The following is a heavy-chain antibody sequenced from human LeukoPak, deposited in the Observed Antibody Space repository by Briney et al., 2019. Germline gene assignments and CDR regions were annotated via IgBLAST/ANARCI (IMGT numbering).Heavy chain of an antibody. J-gene: IGHJ4*02. V-gene: IGHV3-7*03. CDR2: ISQDGSGK. Sequence: GGSLRLSCGASGFTFSNYWISWVRQAPGKGLEWVINISQDGSGKNYADSVEGRFTISRDNAKNSLYLQMNSLRAEDTAVYYCTRDPGRCTSTSCYPDYWGQGTLVTVSS. D-gene: IGHD2-2*01. CDR3: TRDPGRCTSTSCYPDY. CDR1: GFTFSNYW.